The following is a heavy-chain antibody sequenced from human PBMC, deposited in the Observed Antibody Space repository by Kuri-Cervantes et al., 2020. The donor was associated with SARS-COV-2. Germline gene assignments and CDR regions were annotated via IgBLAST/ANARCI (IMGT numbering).Heavy chain of an antibody. CDR2: IYHSGST. Sequence: SETLSLTCTVSGYSISSGYYWGWIRQPPGKGLEWIGSIYHSGSTYYNPSLKSRVTISVDTSKNQFSLKLSSVTAADTAVYYCAREPDVNRGYSGYDGFLDVWGKETTVTVSS. D-gene: IGHD5-12*01. J-gene: IGHJ6*04. V-gene: IGHV4-38-2*02. CDR3: AREPDVNRGYSGYDGFLDV. CDR1: GYSISSGYY.